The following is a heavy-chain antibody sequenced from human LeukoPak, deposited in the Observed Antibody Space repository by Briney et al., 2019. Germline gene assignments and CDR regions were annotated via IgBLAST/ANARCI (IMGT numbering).Heavy chain of an antibody. V-gene: IGHV1-69*01. D-gene: IGHD3-3*01. CDR2: IIPIFGTA. CDR3: ARVRNFWSGYYPYYFDY. J-gene: IGHJ4*02. Sequence: SSVKVSCKASGGTFSSYAISWVRQAPGQGLEWMRGIIPIFGTANYAQKFQGRVTITADESTSTAYMELSSLRSEDTAVYYCARVRNFWSGYYPYYFDYWGQGTLVTVSS. CDR1: GGTFSSYA.